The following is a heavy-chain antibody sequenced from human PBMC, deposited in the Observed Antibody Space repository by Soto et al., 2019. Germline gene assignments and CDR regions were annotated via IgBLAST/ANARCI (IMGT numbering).Heavy chain of an antibody. J-gene: IGHJ4*02. D-gene: IGHD5-12*01. Sequence: QVQLQQWGAGLLKPSETLSLTCTVNGGSLTGYYWSWIRRPPGKGLEWIGEVKDGGSTNYSPSLRGRVSISADTSKNRFSLRLHSVPAADTAVYFCARGQEGIVATHWDQGALVTVSS. V-gene: IGHV4-34*01. CDR3: ARGQEGIVATH. CDR1: GGSLTGYY. CDR2: VKDGGST.